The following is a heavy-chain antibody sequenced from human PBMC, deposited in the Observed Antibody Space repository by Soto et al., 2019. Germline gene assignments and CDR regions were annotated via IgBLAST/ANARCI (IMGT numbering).Heavy chain of an antibody. Sequence: SVKVSCKASGGTFSSYAISWVRQAPGQGLEWMGGIIPIFGTANYAQKFQGRVTITADESTSTAYMELSSLRSEDTAVYYCARISGYYDSSGYYSPSGYGMDVWGQGTTVTVSS. V-gene: IGHV1-69*13. CDR1: GGTFSSYA. J-gene: IGHJ6*02. D-gene: IGHD3-22*01. CDR2: IIPIFGTA. CDR3: ARISGYYDSSGYYSPSGYGMDV.